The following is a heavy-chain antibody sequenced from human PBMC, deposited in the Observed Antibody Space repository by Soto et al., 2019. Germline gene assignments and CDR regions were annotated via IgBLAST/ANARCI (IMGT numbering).Heavy chain of an antibody. J-gene: IGHJ4*02. Sequence: PGGSLRLSCAASEFTFSNYAMSWVRQAPGKGLEWVSAISYGGGTTYYADSVKGRFTISRDNSKNTLYLQMNSLRAEDTAVYYCAKNPGYYYDSTGYHFDYRGQRTPVTVSS. CDR3: AKNPGYYYDSTGYHFDY. D-gene: IGHD3-22*01. CDR2: ISYGGGTT. V-gene: IGHV3-23*01. CDR1: EFTFSNYA.